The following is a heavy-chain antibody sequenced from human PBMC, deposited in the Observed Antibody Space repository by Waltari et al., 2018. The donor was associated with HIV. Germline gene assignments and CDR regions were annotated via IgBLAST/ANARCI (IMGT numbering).Heavy chain of an antibody. D-gene: IGHD3-22*01. V-gene: IGHV4-61*02. J-gene: IGHJ4*02. CDR1: GGSISSGSYY. CDR3: ARGYDSSGYKGVYFDY. CDR2: IYTSGST. Sequence: QVQLQESGPGLVKPSQTLSLTCTVSGGSISSGSYYWSWIRQPAGKGLEWIGRIYTSGSTNYNPSLKSRVTISVDTSKNQFSLKLSSVTAADTAVYYCARGYDSSGYKGVYFDYWGQGTLVTVSS.